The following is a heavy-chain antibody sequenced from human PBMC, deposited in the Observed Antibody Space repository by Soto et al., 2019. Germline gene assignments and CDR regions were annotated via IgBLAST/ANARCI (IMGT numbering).Heavy chain of an antibody. CDR3: ERDLGARPGVSVRYFDL. D-gene: IGHD1-26*01. J-gene: IGHJ2*01. CDR2: IYYSGST. Sequence: QVQLQESGPGLVKPSQTLSLTCTVSGGSISSGGYYWSWIRQHPAKGLEWIGYIYYSGSTYYNPSLKSRVTISVDTSKNQFSLKRSSVTAADTAVYYCERDLGARPGVSVRYFDLWGRGTLVTVSS. V-gene: IGHV4-31*03. CDR1: GGSISSGGYY.